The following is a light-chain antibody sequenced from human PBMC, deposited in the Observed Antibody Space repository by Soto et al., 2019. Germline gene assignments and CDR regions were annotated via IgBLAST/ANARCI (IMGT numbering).Light chain of an antibody. CDR3: QQYNST. Sequence: DIQMTQSPSTLSASVGDRVTITCRASQSISNWLAWYQQKPGKAPKLLIYKASNLESGVPSRFSGSGSGTEFTLTISSLQPDDFATYYCQQYNSTFGQGTKLELK. J-gene: IGKJ2*01. CDR2: KAS. V-gene: IGKV1-5*03. CDR1: QSISNW.